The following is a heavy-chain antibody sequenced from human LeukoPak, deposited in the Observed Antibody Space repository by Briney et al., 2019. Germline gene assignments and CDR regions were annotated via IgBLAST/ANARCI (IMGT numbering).Heavy chain of an antibody. D-gene: IGHD3-22*01. V-gene: IGHV3-66*04. Sequence: GGSLRLSCAASGFTFSDNYMTWVRQAPGKGLEWVSVMYGAGSTFYADSVKGRFTTSRDNSKNTLYLQMNSLRAEDTAVYYCTRHRDYYDSSGYSNWGQGTLVTVSS. CDR3: TRHRDYYDSSGYSN. CDR2: MYGAGST. J-gene: IGHJ4*02. CDR1: GFTFSDNY.